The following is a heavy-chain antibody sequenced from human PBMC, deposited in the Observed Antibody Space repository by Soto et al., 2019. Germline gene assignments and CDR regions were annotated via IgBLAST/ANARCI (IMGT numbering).Heavy chain of an antibody. CDR3: ARDGDPQSAFWSGPLGGGRFDP. CDR1: GGTFGNSA. CDR2: IVPMFGTA. J-gene: IGHJ5*02. Sequence: QVQLVQSGAEVKKPGSSVNVSCKTSGGTFGNSAVTWVRQAPGQGLEWLGGIVPMFGTANYAQKFQGRVTSTADESTITAYMELNRLKTDDTAVYYCARDGDPQSAFWSGPLGGGRFDPWGQGTLVTVSS. V-gene: IGHV1-69*12. D-gene: IGHD3-3*01.